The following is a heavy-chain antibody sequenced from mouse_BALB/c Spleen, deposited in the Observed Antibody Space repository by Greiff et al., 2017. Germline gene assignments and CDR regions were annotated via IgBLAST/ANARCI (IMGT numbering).Heavy chain of an antibody. J-gene: IGHJ2*01. CDR3: ARSEGDFDY. Sequence: EVHLVESGGDLVKPGGSLKLSCAASGFTFSSYGMSWVRQTPDKRLEWVATISSGGSYTYYPDSVKGRFTISRDNAKNTLYLQMSSLKSEDTAMYYCARSEGDFDYWGQGTTLTVSS. V-gene: IGHV5-6*01. CDR2: ISSGGSYT. CDR1: GFTFSSYG.